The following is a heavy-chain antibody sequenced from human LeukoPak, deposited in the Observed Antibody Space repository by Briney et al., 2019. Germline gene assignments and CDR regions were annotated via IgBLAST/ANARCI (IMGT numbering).Heavy chain of an antibody. CDR3: ARDRLWFGERRGFDI. Sequence: LRLSCAASGFTFSSYSMNWVRQPPGKGLEWIGYIYYSGSTYYNPSLKSRVTISVDTSKNQFSLKLSSVTAADTAVYYCARDRLWFGERRGFDIWGQGTMVTVSS. CDR2: IYYSGST. V-gene: IGHV4-30-4*08. J-gene: IGHJ3*02. CDR1: GFTFSSYS. D-gene: IGHD3-10*01.